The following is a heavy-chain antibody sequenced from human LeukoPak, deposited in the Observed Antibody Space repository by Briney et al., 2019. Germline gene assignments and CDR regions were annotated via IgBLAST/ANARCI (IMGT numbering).Heavy chain of an antibody. CDR1: GFTFSSYA. V-gene: IGHV3-30*04. J-gene: IGHJ1*01. Sequence: GRSLRLSCAASGFTFSSYAMHWVRQAPGKGLKWVAVTSFDGSDNYYADSVKGRFTISRDNSKNTQSLQMNSLRAEDTAVYYCAKDDDWGRYKHWGQGTLVTVSS. CDR2: TSFDGSDN. D-gene: IGHD3-16*01. CDR3: AKDDDWGRYKH.